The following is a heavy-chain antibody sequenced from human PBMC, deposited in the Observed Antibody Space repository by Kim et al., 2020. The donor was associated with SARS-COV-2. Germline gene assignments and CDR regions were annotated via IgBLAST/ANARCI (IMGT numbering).Heavy chain of an antibody. V-gene: IGHV1-18*04. J-gene: IGHJ4*01. Sequence: ASVKVSCKASGYIFTSYPISWVRQAPGQGLEWMGWISAYNGNTNYAQNLQGRVTMTTDTSTSTAYMELRSLRSDDTAVYYCARGPTIFGVATTIDYWGQEPRSPSPQ. D-gene: IGHD3-3*01. CDR3: ARGPTIFGVATTIDY. CDR2: ISAYNGNT. CDR1: GYIFTSYP.